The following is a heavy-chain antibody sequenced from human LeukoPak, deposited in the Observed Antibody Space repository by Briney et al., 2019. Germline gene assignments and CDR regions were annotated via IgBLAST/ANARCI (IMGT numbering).Heavy chain of an antibody. CDR1: GGSISGYY. J-gene: IGHJ4*02. Sequence: PSETLSLTCTVSGGSISGYYWSWIRQPPGKGLEWIGYIYYSGITNYNPSLKSRVTMSVDTSKNQFSLKLSSVTAADTAVYYCARAHYGDRRISDYWGQGTLVTVSS. V-gene: IGHV4-59*01. CDR3: ARAHYGDRRISDY. D-gene: IGHD4-17*01. CDR2: IYYSGIT.